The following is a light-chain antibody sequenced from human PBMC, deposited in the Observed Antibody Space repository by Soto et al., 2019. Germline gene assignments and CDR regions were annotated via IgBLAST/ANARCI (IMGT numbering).Light chain of an antibody. CDR2: KAS. CDR3: QHYHNYPVT. V-gene: IGKV1-5*03. Sequence: DIQMTQSPSTLSASVGDRVTITCRASQSINSWLAWYQQTPGKAPNLLIYKASSLQSGVPSRFSGSGSGTQFTLTISSLQPDDSAIYYCQHYHNYPVTFGQGTKLEIK. CDR1: QSINSW. J-gene: IGKJ2*01.